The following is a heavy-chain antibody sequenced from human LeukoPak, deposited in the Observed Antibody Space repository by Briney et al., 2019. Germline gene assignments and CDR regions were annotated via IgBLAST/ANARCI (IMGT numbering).Heavy chain of an antibody. Sequence: GGSLRLSCAASGFTVSSNYMSWVRQAPGKGLEWVSVIYSGGSTYYADSVKGRFTISRDNSKNTLYLQMNSLRAEDTAVYYCARDFGRYYGSGSYFRYFAYWGQGTLVTVSS. V-gene: IGHV3-53*01. CDR2: IYSGGST. J-gene: IGHJ4*02. CDR1: GFTVSSNY. D-gene: IGHD3-10*01. CDR3: ARDFGRYYGSGSYFRYFAY.